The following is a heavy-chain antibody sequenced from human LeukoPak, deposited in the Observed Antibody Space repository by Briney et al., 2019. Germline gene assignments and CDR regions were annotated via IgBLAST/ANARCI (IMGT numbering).Heavy chain of an antibody. V-gene: IGHV3-7*01. CDR3: ARDKIEGPTKLDY. D-gene: IGHD1-1*01. Sequence: GGSLRLSCAASGFTFSSYWMSWVRQAPGKGLEWLANIKQDESEKYYVDSLKGRFTISRDNAKNSLYLQMNSLRAEDTAVYYCARDKIEGPTKLDYWGQGILVTVSS. J-gene: IGHJ4*02. CDR2: IKQDESEK. CDR1: GFTFSSYW.